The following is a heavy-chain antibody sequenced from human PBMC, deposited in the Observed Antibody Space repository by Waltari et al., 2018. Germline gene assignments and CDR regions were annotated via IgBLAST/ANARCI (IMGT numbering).Heavy chain of an antibody. Sequence: QLQLQESGPGLVKPSETLSLTCTVSGGSISSSSYYWGWIRKPPGKGLEWIGSIYYSGSTYYNPSLKSRVTISVDTSKNQFSLKLSSVTAADTAVYYCARDRVKVQLGSDFDYWGQGTLVTVSS. D-gene: IGHD5-18*01. CDR1: GGSISSSSYY. CDR3: ARDRVKVQLGSDFDY. J-gene: IGHJ4*02. CDR2: IYYSGST. V-gene: IGHV4-39*07.